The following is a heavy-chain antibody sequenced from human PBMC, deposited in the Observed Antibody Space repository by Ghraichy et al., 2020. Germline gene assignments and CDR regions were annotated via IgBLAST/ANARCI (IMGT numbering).Heavy chain of an antibody. CDR1: GFTFSSYE. V-gene: IGHV3-48*03. J-gene: IGHJ6*03. D-gene: IGHD6-19*01. CDR2: ISSSGSTI. Sequence: GGSLRLSCAASGFTFSSYEMNWVRQAPGKGLEWVSYISSSGSTIYYADSVKGRFTISRDNAKNSLYLQMNSLRAEDTAVYYCARLVPQWLLYYMDVWGKGTTVTVSS. CDR3: ARLVPQWLLYYMDV.